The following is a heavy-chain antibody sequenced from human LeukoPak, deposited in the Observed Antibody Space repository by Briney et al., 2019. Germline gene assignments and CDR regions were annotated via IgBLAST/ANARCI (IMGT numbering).Heavy chain of an antibody. CDR3: AREKGRGVISPYYDC. Sequence: GGSLRLSCAASGFTFSSYGTSWVRQSPGKGLEWVSVIYSDGSTYYEDSVKGRFTISRDTSKNTLSLQMSSLRVEDTAVYFCAREKGRGVISPYYDCWGQGTLVTVSS. CDR2: IYSDGST. CDR1: GFTFSSYG. V-gene: IGHV3-23*03. J-gene: IGHJ4*02. D-gene: IGHD3-10*01.